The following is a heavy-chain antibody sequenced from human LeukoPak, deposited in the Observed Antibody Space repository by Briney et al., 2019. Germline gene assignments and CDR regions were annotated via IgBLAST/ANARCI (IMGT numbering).Heavy chain of an antibody. Sequence: GESLKISCKGSGYSFTSYWIAWVRQMPGKGLEWMGITYPGDSDTRYSPSFQGQVTISADKSINTAYLQWSSLKASDTAMHYCARTAVRGSATNFDYWGQGTLVTVSS. CDR3: ARTAVRGSATNFDY. J-gene: IGHJ4*02. CDR1: GYSFTSYW. D-gene: IGHD3-10*01. V-gene: IGHV5-51*01. CDR2: TYPGDSDT.